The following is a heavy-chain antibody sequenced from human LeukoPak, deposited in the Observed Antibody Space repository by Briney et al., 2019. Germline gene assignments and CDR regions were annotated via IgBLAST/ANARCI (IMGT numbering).Heavy chain of an antibody. Sequence: PGGSLRLSCAASGFTFIRFWRHWVRQPPGKRLVWVSRIDTDGSTTTYADSVKGRFTISRDNAKNTVYLQINSLRAEDTAVYYCATLNSFGNYCWVQGVLVTVSS. CDR2: IDTDGSTT. CDR1: GFTFIRFW. CDR3: ATLNSFGNYC. V-gene: IGHV3-74*01. D-gene: IGHD5-18*01. J-gene: IGHJ4*02.